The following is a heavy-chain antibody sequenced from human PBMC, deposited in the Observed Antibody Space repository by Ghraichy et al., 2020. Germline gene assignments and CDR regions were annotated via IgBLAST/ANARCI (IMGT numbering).Heavy chain of an antibody. CDR3: ARDFYRYWYFDL. CDR2: IWYDGSNK. V-gene: IGHV3-33*01. D-gene: IGHD2/OR15-2a*01. Sequence: GGSLRLSCATSGFTFSSSGMHWVRQAPGKGLEWVAVIWYDGSNKYYADSVKGRFTISRDNSKNTLYLQMNSLRAEDTAVYFCARDFYRYWYFDLWGRGTLVTVSS. CDR1: GFTFSSSG. J-gene: IGHJ2*01.